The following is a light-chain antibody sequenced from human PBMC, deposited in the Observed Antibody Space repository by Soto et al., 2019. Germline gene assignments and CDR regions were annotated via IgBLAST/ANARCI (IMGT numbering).Light chain of an antibody. J-gene: IGKJ2*01. CDR2: GAS. CDR1: QSVSSSN. CDR3: QQYGSSQYT. Sequence: EIVLTQSPGTLSLSPGERATLSCRASQSVSSSNLAWYQQKPGQAPRLLIYGASSRAPGIPDRFSGSGSGTDFTLTISRLEPEDFAVYYCQQYGSSQYTFGQGTKLEIK. V-gene: IGKV3-20*01.